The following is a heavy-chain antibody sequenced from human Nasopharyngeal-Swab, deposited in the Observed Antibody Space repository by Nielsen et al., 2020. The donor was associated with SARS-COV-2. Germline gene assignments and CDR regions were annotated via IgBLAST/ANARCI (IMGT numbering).Heavy chain of an antibody. CDR1: GYTFTSYG. CDR2: ISAYNGNT. Sequence: ASVKVSCKASGYTFTSYGISWVRQAPGQGLEWMGWISAYNGNTNYAQKLQGRVTMTTDTSTSTAYMELRSLRSDGTAVYYCARDQIYYYGSGSSDYWGQGTLVTVSS. D-gene: IGHD3-10*01. CDR3: ARDQIYYYGSGSSDY. J-gene: IGHJ4*02. V-gene: IGHV1-18*01.